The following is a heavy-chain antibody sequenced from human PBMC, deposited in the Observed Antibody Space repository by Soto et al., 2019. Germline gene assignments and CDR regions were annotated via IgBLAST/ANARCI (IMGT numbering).Heavy chain of an antibody. J-gene: IGHJ4*02. CDR3: AKDRVSDGLYSSDY. CDR2: IDLTGSPT. D-gene: IGHD2-15*01. Sequence: GGSLRRSCAASGVSFSDFSRNWFRQAPGKGLEWVSFIDLTGSPTYYSDSVKGRFTVSKDISKKTVYLRMNSLRVEDTAIYYCAKDRVSDGLYSSDYWGRGVLVTVSS. V-gene: IGHV3-23*05. CDR1: GVSFSDFS.